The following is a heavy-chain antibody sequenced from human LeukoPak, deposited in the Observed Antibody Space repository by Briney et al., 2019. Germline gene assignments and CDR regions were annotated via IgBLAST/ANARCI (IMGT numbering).Heavy chain of an antibody. V-gene: IGHV4-39*07. D-gene: IGHD3-9*01. CDR1: GGSISSSSYY. Sequence: PSETLSLTCTVSGGSISSSSYYWAWIRQPPGKGLEWIGSIYYSGSTYYNPSLKSRVTISVDTSKNQFSLKLSSVTAADTAVYYCASIRYFDRSYGFEPWGQGTLVTVSS. J-gene: IGHJ5*02. CDR2: IYYSGST. CDR3: ASIRYFDRSYGFEP.